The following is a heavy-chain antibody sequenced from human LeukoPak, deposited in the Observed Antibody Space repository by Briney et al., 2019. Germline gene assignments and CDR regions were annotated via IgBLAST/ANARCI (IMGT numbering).Heavy chain of an antibody. V-gene: IGHV3-7*03. J-gene: IGHJ4*02. CDR1: GGTFSSYW. CDR2: IKQDGSEK. CDR3: AKTHLLSDY. Sequence: GASVTVSCKASGGTFSSYWMSWVRQAPGKGLEWVANIKQDGSEKYYVDSVKGRFTISRDNAENSLYLQMNSLRAEDTAVYYCAKTHLLSDYWGQGTLVTVSS.